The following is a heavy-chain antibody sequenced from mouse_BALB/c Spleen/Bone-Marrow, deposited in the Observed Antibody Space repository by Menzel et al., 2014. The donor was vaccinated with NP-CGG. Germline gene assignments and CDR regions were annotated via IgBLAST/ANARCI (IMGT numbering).Heavy chain of an antibody. J-gene: IGHJ1*01. V-gene: IGHV7-3*02. Sequence: DVKLVESGGGLVQPGGSLRLSCATSGFTFTDYYMSWVRQPPGKALEWLGFIRNKANGYTTEYSASVKGRFTISRDNSQSILYLQMNTLRAKDSATYYCARDEKVRIYWYFDVWGAGTTVTVSS. CDR3: ARDEKVRIYWYFDV. CDR2: IRNKANGYTT. CDR1: GFTFTDYY. D-gene: IGHD2-14*01.